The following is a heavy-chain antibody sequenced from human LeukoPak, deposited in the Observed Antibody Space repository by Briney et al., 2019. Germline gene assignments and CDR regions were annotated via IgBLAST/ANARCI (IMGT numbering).Heavy chain of an antibody. D-gene: IGHD4-11*01. J-gene: IGHJ4*02. CDR2: IYYSGNT. Sequence: SETLYLTCTVSGDSINSSSYYWGWIRQPPGKGLEWIGSIYYSGNTYYTPSLKSRVTISLETSKNQFSLRLSSVTAADTAVYYCARRTTVTIPFGYWGQGTLVTVSS. V-gene: IGHV4-39*07. CDR1: GDSINSSSYY. CDR3: ARRTTVTIPFGY.